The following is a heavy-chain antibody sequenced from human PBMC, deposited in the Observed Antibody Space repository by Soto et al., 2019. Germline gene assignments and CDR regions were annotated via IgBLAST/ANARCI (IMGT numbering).Heavy chain of an antibody. D-gene: IGHD2-21*02. CDR3: ARVFPSYCGGDCYYFDS. CDR1: GGSVNSYY. J-gene: IGHJ4*02. CDR2: IFYSGST. V-gene: IGHV4-59*02. Sequence: PSETLSLTCTVSGGSVNSYYWSWIRQPPGKGLEWIGYIFYSGSTKSNPSLKSRVTMSVDMSKNQFSLRLTSVTAADTAVYYCARVFPSYCGGDCYYFDSWGQGTLVTVSS.